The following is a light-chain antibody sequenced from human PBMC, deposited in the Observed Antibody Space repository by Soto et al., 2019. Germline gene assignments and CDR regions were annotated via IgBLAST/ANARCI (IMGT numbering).Light chain of an antibody. CDR3: QQRSNWQYT. CDR1: QSVSSH. CDR2: DTS. J-gene: IGKJ2*01. V-gene: IGKV3-11*01. Sequence: VLTQSPATLSLSPGERATLSCRASQSVSSHSAWYQQKPGQAPRLLIYDTSNRATGIPARFSGSGYGTDFTLTISGLEPEDFAVYYCQQRSNWQYTFGLGTRLEIK.